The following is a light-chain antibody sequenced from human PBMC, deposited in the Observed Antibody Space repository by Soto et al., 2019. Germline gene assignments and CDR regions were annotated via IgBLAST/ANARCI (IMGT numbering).Light chain of an antibody. V-gene: IGKV1-39*01. CDR2: AAS. CDR1: QSVSSY. Sequence: IQLTQSPSSLSASVGDRVTITCRASQSVSSYLNWYQQKPGKAPKLLIYAASSLQRGVPSRFSGSGSGTDFTLTIGSLQPEDFATYYCQQSYSIPQTFGPGTKVDIK. J-gene: IGKJ1*01. CDR3: QQSYSIPQT.